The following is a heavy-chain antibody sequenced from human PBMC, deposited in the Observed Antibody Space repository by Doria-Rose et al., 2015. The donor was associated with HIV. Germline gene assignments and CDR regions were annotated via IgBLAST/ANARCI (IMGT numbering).Heavy chain of an antibody. D-gene: IGHD6-13*01. CDR3: ARIKSSRWYHKYYFDF. Sequence: QVTLKESGPVQVKPTETLTLTCTVSGVSLSSPGMGVSWIRQPPGKALEWLANIFSDDERYYKTSLKSRLTISRGTSKSQVVLTMTDMDPVDTATYYCARIKSSRWYHKYYFDFWGQGTLVIVSA. CDR2: IFSDDER. J-gene: IGHJ4*02. V-gene: IGHV2-26*01. CDR1: GVSLSSPGMG.